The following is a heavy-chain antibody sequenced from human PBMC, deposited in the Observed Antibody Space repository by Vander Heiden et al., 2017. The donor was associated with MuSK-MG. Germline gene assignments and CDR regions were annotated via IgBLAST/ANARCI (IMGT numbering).Heavy chain of an antibody. V-gene: IGHV3-23*01. CDR1: GFAFSSYA. CDR2: ITGSGGKT. D-gene: IGHD3-10*01. J-gene: IGHJ4*02. CDR3: AKHMVASGSYYPALLDY. Sequence: EVQLLESGGGLVQPGGSLRLSCAASGFAFSSYAMFWVRQAPGNGLDWVSSITGSGGKTNSADSVRGRFTFSRDNSKNTLYLQMDSLRAEDTAIYYCAKHMVASGSYYPALLDYWGQGTQVTVSS.